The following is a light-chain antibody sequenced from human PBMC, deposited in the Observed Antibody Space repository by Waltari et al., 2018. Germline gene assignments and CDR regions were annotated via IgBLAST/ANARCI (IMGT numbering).Light chain of an antibody. CDR2: AVS. J-gene: IGKJ5*01. CDR3: QQSYSPPPIT. V-gene: IGKV1-39*01. Sequence: DTQMTQSSYSLPASVGDRVHITCRASQNADKYLNWYQQKPGKAPKLLIYAVSSLQSGVPSRFSGSGFGTYFTLTITSVQLEDFATYYCQQSYSPPPITFGQGTRLEI. CDR1: QNADKY.